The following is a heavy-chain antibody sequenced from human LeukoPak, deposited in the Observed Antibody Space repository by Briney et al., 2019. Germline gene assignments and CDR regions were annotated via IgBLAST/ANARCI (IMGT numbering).Heavy chain of an antibody. J-gene: IGHJ4*02. CDR2: IFPSGGEI. CDR3: ATYRQVLLPFES. D-gene: IGHD2-8*02. V-gene: IGHV3-21*04. CDR1: GFTFSSYS. Sequence: GGSLRLSCAASGFTFSSYSMNWVRQAPGKGLAWVSSIFPSGGEIHYADSVRGRFTISRDNSKSTLSLQMNSLRAEDTAIYYCATYRQVLLPFESWGQGTLVTVSS.